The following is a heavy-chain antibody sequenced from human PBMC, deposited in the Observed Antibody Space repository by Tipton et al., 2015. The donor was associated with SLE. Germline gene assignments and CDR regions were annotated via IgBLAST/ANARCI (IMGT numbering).Heavy chain of an antibody. CDR2: IYFSGTA. V-gene: IGHV4-31*03. CDR1: GDSISSGAYY. Sequence: TLSLTCTVSGDSISSGAYYWSWIRHLPGKGLEWIGNIYFSGTAYLNPSLESRLSMSVDTSKNQFYLRLSSVTAADTAEYFCARGGGSLTTKLFDFWGQGTLVTVSS. D-gene: IGHD3-16*01. CDR3: ARGGGSLTTKLFDF. J-gene: IGHJ4*02.